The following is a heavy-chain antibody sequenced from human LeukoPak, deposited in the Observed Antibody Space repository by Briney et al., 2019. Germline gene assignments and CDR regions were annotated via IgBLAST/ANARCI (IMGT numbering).Heavy chain of an antibody. CDR1: GGSISSSSYH. J-gene: IGHJ4*02. D-gene: IGHD5-18*01. CDR2: IYYSGST. CDR3: ARREGYSFGYDY. Sequence: PSETLSLTCTVSGGSISSSSYHWGWIRQPPGKGLEWIGDIYYSGSTYYNPSLKSRVTMSVDTSKNHFSLKLSSVTAADTAVYYCARREGYSFGYDYWGQGTLVTVSS. V-gene: IGHV4-39*01.